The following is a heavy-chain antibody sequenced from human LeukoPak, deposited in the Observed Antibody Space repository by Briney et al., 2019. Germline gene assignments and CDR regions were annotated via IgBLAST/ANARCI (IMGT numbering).Heavy chain of an antibody. V-gene: IGHV4-39*07. Sequence: SETLSLTCTVSGGSISSSSYYWGWIRQPPGKGLEWFGSVDYSGSTYYNPSLKSRVTISVDTSKNQFSLKLSSVTAADTGVYYCARAFPYYYDSSGVFDYWGQGTLVTVSS. CDR3: ARAFPYYYDSSGVFDY. D-gene: IGHD3-22*01. CDR1: GGSISSSSYY. CDR2: VDYSGST. J-gene: IGHJ4*02.